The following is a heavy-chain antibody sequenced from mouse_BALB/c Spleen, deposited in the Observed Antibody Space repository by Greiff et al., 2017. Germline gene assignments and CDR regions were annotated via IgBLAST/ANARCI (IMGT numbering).Heavy chain of an antibody. CDR2: IDPFNGGT. D-gene: IGHD2-4*01. V-gene: IGHV1S135*01. CDR1: GYSFTSYY. CDR3: AVYYDYDGFAY. Sequence: EVQLQQSGPELMKPGASVKISCKASGYSFTSYYMHWVKQSHGKSLEWIGYIDPFNGGTSYNQKFKGKATLTVDKSSSTAYMHLSSLTSEDSAVYYCAVYYDYDGFAYWGQGTLVTVSA. J-gene: IGHJ3*01.